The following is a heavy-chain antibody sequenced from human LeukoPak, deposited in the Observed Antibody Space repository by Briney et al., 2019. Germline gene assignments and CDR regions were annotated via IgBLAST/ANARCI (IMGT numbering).Heavy chain of an antibody. D-gene: IGHD1-20*01. CDR1: GGYFSGYY. V-gene: IGHV4-34*01. J-gene: IGHJ4*02. CDR2: INHSGST. Sequence: SETLSLTCAVYGGYFSGYYWSWIRQPPWKGLEWIGEINHSGSTNYNPSLKSRVTISVDTSKNQFSLKLSSVTAADTAVYYCARGFNWNDYWGQGTLVTVSS. CDR3: ARGFNWNDY.